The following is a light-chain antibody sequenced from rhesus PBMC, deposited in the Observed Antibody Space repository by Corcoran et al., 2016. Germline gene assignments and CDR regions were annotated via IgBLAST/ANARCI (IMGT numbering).Light chain of an antibody. CDR2: GAS. CDR1: MSVSSS. Sequence: QVILTQSPATLSSSPGERATLACRASMSVSSSLAWYQKKPGQAPRLLIYGASSRATGIPDRFSGSGSRTAFTLTISSLEPVDFALYYCQKYSSSPFAFGPGTKLDIK. J-gene: IGKJ3*01. V-gene: IGKV3-53*01. CDR3: QKYSSSPFA.